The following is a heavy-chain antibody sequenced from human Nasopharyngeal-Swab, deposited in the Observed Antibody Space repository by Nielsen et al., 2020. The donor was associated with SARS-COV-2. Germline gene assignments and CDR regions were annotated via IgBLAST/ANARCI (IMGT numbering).Heavy chain of an antibody. CDR2: VSYSGPT. V-gene: IGHV4-39*02. Sequence: SETLSLTCTVSGGSLSSSNYYWGWIRQPPGKGLEWIGTVSYSGPTYYNPSLTSRVTMSVDTSKNHFSLRLSSVTAADTAVYYCGRLTKTTVTRRLYFDYWGQGTLVTVSS. D-gene: IGHD4-11*01. J-gene: IGHJ4*02. CDR3: GRLTKTTVTRRLYFDY. CDR1: GGSLSSSNYY.